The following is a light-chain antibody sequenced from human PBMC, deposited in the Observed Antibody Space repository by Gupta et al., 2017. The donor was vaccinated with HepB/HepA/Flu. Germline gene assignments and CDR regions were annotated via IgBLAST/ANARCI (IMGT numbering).Light chain of an antibody. CDR1: EDIKKY. CDR3: QQDHILYT. J-gene: IGKJ2*01. Sequence: DIQMTQSPSSLSASVGDRVTITCQASEDIKKYLNWYQQTPGKAPKLLIYEASELQTGVPSRFNGSGSGTVFSFTSSSLQPEDVGTYYWQQDHILYTFGQGTKVEIK. V-gene: IGKV1-33*01. CDR2: EAS.